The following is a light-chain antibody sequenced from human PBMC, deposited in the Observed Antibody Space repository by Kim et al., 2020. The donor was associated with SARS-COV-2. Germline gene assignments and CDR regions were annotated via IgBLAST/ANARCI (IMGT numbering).Light chain of an antibody. J-gene: IGLJ1*01. CDR1: KLGDKY. V-gene: IGLV3-1*01. CDR3: QAWDSSTYV. CDR2: QDS. Sequence: SYELTQPPSVSVSPGQTASITCSGDKLGDKYACWYQQKPGQSPVLVIYQDSKRPSGIPERFSGSNSGNTATLTNSGTQAMDEAYYYCQAWDSSTYVFGTG.